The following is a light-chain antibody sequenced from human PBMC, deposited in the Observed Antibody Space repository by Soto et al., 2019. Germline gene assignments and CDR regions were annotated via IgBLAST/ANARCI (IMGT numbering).Light chain of an antibody. Sequence: DIQLTQSPSFLSASVGDRVTITCRASQGISSYLAWYQQKPGKAPKLLIYAASTLGSGVPSRFSGSGAGTDFTLTISSLQPEDFATYSGHKVKIYSEAFWQGSKVDSK. CDR3: HKVKIYSEA. J-gene: IGKJ1*01. CDR2: AAS. V-gene: IGKV1-9*01. CDR1: QGISSY.